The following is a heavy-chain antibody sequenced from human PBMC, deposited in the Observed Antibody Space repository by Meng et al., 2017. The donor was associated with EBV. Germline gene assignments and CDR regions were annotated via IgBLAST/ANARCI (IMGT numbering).Heavy chain of an antibody. CDR2: FLPRLGAP. J-gene: IGHJ4*02. CDR3: ASESGRGYTPDY. D-gene: IGHD3-10*01. CDR1: GGPFRYYA. V-gene: IGHV1-69*01. Sequence: QGQLWQSAAEVKKPGSSVKASCKTSGGPFRYYAISWVRQAPGQGLEWLGGFLPRLGAPNYAQKFHGRVKITADESTSTHYMDLSSLRSEDTAIYYCASESGRGYTPDYWGQGTLVTVSS.